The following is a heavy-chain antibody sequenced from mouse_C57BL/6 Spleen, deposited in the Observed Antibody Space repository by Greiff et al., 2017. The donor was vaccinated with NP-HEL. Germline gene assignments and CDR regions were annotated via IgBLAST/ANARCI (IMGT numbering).Heavy chain of an antibody. J-gene: IGHJ2*01. CDR1: GYAFTNYL. V-gene: IGHV1-54*01. CDR2: INHGSGGT. CDR3: ARFYFDY. Sequence: VQLQQSGAELVRPGTSVKVSCKASGYAFTNYLIEWVKQRPGQGLEWIGVINHGSGGTNYNEQFKGKATLTADKSSSTAYMQLSSLTSEDSAVYFCARFYFDYWGQGTTLTVSS.